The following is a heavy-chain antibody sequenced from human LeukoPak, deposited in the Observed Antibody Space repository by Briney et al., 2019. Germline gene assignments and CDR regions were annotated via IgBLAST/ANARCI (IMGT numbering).Heavy chain of an antibody. CDR3: ARVKDAYYDFWSGDSYMDV. J-gene: IGHJ6*03. CDR2: ISSSSSTI. D-gene: IGHD3-3*01. CDR1: GFTFSTFA. Sequence: GGSLRLSCAASGFTFSTFAMIWVRQPPGKGLGLVSYISSSSSTIYYADSVKGRFTISRDNAKNSLYLQMNSLRAEDTAVYYCARVKDAYYDFWSGDSYMDVWGKGTTVTVSS. V-gene: IGHV3-48*01.